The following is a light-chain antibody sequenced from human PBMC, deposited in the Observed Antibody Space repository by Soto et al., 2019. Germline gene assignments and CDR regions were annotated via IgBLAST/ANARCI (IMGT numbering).Light chain of an antibody. CDR1: SSDIGAYNY. CDR3: SSYAGSNDRWV. J-gene: IGLJ3*02. Sequence: QSALTQPPSASGSPGQSVTISCTGTSSDIGAYNYVSWYQQHPGKASKLMIHEVSKRPSGVPDRFSGSKSGNMASLTVSGLQAEDEADYYCSSYAGSNDRWVFGGGTKVTVL. CDR2: EVS. V-gene: IGLV2-8*01.